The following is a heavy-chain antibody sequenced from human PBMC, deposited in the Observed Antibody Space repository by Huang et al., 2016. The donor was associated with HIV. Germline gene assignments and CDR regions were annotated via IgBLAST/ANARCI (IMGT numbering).Heavy chain of an antibody. CDR2: IYPRDSET. D-gene: IGHD5-18*01. J-gene: IGHJ4*02. CDR3: ARQVDGFRSHFDF. CDR1: GYGFSSYW. Sequence: EVLLVQSGAELKEPGESLKISCKASGYGFSSYWVGWVRHKPGKGLEWVVIIYPRDSETKYSPSFDGQVTISADKATRTAYRQWESLKAPDTAIYFCARQVDGFRSHFDFWGQGTLVSVSS. V-gene: IGHV5-51*01.